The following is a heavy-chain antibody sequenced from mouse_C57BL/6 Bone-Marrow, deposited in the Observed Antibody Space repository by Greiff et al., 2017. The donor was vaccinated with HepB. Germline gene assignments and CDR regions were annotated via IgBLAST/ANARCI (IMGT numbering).Heavy chain of an antibody. CDR2: IYPGSGST. CDR3: ARGAYYSNCGYWYFDV. V-gene: IGHV1-55*01. CDR1: GYTFTSYW. Sequence: QVQLQQPGAELVKPGASVKMSCKASGYTFTSYWITWVKQRPGQGLEWIGDIYPGSGSTNYNEKFKSKATLTVDTSSSTAYMQLSSLTSEDSAVYYCARGAYYSNCGYWYFDVWGTGTTVTVSS. J-gene: IGHJ1*03. D-gene: IGHD2-5*01.